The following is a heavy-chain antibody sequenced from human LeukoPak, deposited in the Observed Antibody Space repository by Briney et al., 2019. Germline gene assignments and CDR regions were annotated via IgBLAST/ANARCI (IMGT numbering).Heavy chain of an antibody. D-gene: IGHD3-3*01. Sequence: PGGSLRLSCVASGFTFDRHWMTWVRQAPGEGLEWVAFIEYDGSEKNYVDSVRGRFTISRDNAENSLYPQMNSLRAEDTAVYYCARWRGAQSEFDYWGQGTRVTVSS. V-gene: IGHV3-7*01. CDR2: IEYDGSEK. CDR3: ARWRGAQSEFDY. CDR1: GFTFDRHW. J-gene: IGHJ4*02.